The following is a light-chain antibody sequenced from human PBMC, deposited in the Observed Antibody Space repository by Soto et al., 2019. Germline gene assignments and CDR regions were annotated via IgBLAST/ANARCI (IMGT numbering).Light chain of an antibody. V-gene: IGLV1-40*01. CDR3: QCYDRLLSGSVL. Sequence: QSVLTQPPSVSGAPGQRVTISCTGSRSNIGSGYAVHWYQQLPGTGPRLLIYDSTSRPSVVPDRFSGSKSGTSASLDITGLQAEDEADYYGQCYDRLLSGSVLFGGGTQLAVL. J-gene: IGLJ7*01. CDR1: RSNIGSGYA. CDR2: DST.